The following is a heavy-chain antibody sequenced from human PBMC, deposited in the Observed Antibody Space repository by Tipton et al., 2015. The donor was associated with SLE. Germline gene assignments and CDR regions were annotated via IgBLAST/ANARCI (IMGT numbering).Heavy chain of an antibody. J-gene: IGHJ4*02. Sequence: GSLRLSCVASGFTFSLYRMNWVRQAPGKGLEWVSSISGSGGSMNYADSLKGQFTISRDNAKNSLYLQINTLRAEDTAMYYCANFGDYGGAYWGQGTLVTVSS. CDR2: ISGSGGSM. D-gene: IGHD4/OR15-4a*01. V-gene: IGHV3-21*01. CDR3: ANFGDYGGAY. CDR1: GFTFSLYR.